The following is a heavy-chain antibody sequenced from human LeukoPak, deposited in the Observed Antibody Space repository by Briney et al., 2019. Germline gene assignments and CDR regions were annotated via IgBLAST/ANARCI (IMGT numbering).Heavy chain of an antibody. J-gene: IGHJ4*02. V-gene: IGHV1-18*01. CDR2: ISAYNGNT. D-gene: IGHD2-15*01. Sequence: ASVKVSCKAFGYTFTSFGISWMQQAPGQGLEWMGWISAYNGNTNHAQKLQARVTMTTDTSTSTAYMELRSLRSDDTAVYYCARVPTQEKGYCSAGSCYRGFDYWGQGTLVTVSS. CDR1: GYTFTSFG. CDR3: ARVPTQEKGYCSAGSCYRGFDY.